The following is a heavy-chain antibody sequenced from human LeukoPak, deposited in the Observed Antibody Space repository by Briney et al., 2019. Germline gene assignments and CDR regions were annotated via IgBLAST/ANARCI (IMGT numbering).Heavy chain of an antibody. CDR2: INPNSGGT. D-gene: IGHD3-3*01. J-gene: IGHJ3*02. V-gene: IGHV1-2*02. CDR1: GYTFTGYY. Sequence: ASVKVSCKASGYTFTGYYMHWVRQAPGQGLEWMGWINPNSGGTNYAQKFQGRVTMTRDTSISTAYMELSRLRSDDTAVYYCARPIWSGYYDAFDIWGQGKMVTVSS. CDR3: ARPIWSGYYDAFDI.